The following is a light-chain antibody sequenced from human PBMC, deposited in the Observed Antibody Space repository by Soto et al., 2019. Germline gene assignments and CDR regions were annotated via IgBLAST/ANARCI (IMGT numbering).Light chain of an antibody. CDR1: SSDVGGYNY. CDR3: SSYTSSSTLV. Sequence: HSALTQPASLSGSPGQSITISCTGTSSDVGGYNYVSWYQQHPGKAPKLMIYDVNNRPSGVSNRFSGSKSGNTASLTISGLQAEDEADYYCSSYTSSSTLVFGGGTKLTVL. CDR2: DVN. V-gene: IGLV2-14*01. J-gene: IGLJ3*02.